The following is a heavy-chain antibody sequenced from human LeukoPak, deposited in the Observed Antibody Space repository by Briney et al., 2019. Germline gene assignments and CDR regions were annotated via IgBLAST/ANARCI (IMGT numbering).Heavy chain of an antibody. CDR1: GFTFSSYA. V-gene: IGHV3-64*01. CDR2: ISSNGGST. J-gene: IGHJ4*02. CDR3: ARGFPPTVGDILTGFDY. D-gene: IGHD3-9*01. Sequence: GGSLRLSCAASGFTFSSYAMHWVRQAPGKGLDYGSAISSNGGSTYYANSVKGRFTISRDNSKNTLYLQMGSLRAEDMAVYYCARGFPPTVGDILTGFDYWGQGTLVTVSS.